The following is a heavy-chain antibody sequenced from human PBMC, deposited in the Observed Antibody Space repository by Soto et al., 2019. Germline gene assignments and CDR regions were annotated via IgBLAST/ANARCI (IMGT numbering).Heavy chain of an antibody. CDR3: ARDGLRGWDCSSTSCYNWFDP. CDR1: GCTFSSYA. CDR2: IIPIFGTA. J-gene: IGHJ5*02. V-gene: IGHV1-69*13. D-gene: IGHD2-2*01. Sequence: ASVKVSCKASGCTFSSYAISWVRQAPGQGLEWMGGIIPIFGTANYAQKFQGRVTITADESTSTAYMELSSLRSEDTAVYYCARDGLRGWDCSSTSCYNWFDPWGQGTLVTVSS.